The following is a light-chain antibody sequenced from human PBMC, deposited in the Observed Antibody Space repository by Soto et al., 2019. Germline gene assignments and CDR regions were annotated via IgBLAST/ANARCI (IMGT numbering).Light chain of an antibody. CDR3: DSYKSSRTLDVV. CDR1: SSDVGGYNY. CDR2: DVS. J-gene: IGLJ2*01. V-gene: IGLV2-14*01. Sequence: QSALTQPASVSGSPGQSITISCTGTSSDVGGYNYVSWYQQHPGKAPKLMIYDVSNRPLGVSNRFSCSKSGNTASLTISGLQGGEEVYYYRDSYKSSRTLDVVFGGGTKLTVL.